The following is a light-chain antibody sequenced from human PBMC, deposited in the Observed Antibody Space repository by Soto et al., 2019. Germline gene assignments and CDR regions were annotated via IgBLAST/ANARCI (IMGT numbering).Light chain of an antibody. CDR1: QSISSW. Sequence: ASQSISSWLAWYQQKPGKAPKLLTYDASRLEGGVPSRFSGSGSGTEFTLTISSLQPDDFATYYCQQYNSYPWTFGQGTKVDIK. CDR2: DAS. J-gene: IGKJ1*01. CDR3: QQYNSYPWT. V-gene: IGKV1-5*01.